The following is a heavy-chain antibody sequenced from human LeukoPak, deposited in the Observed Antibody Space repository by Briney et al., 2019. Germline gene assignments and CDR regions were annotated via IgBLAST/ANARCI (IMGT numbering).Heavy chain of an antibody. CDR1: GFTLSSYE. V-gene: IGHV3-48*03. CDR3: ARENTDDAFDT. Sequence: PGGSLRLSCAASGFTLSSYEMNWVRQAPGKGLEWISYINSGGTIYYADSVKGRFTISRDNAKNSLYLQMNSLRAEDTSVYYCARENTDDAFDTWGQGTMVIVSS. D-gene: IGHD2-8*02. J-gene: IGHJ3*02. CDR2: INSGGTI.